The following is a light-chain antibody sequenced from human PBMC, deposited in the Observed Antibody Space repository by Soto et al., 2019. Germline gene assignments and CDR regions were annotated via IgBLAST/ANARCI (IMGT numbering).Light chain of an antibody. J-gene: IGLJ2*01. Sequence: QAVVTQPPSASGTPGRRVTISCSGRNSNIGTNTVTWYQQLPGTAPKLLIYANDQRPSGVPERFSGSKSGTSASLAISGLQSGDEAHYFCAAWDASRSGPVFGGGTKLTVL. CDR1: NSNIGTNT. CDR2: AND. V-gene: IGLV1-44*01. CDR3: AAWDASRSGPV.